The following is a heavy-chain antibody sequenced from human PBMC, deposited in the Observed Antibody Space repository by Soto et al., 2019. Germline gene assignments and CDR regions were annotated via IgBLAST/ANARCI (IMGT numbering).Heavy chain of an antibody. CDR2: IIPIFGTA. Sequence: ASVKVSCKASGGTFSIYAISWVRQAPGQGLEWMGGIIPIFGTANYAQKFQGRVTITADESTSTAYMELSSLRSEDTAVYYCARVVGATNFDYWGQGTLVTSPQ. CDR1: GGTFSIYA. CDR3: ARVVGATNFDY. D-gene: IGHD1-26*01. J-gene: IGHJ4*02. V-gene: IGHV1-69*13.